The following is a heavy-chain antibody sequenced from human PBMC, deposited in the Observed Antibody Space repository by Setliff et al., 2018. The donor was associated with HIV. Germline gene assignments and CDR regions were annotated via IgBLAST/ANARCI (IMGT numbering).Heavy chain of an antibody. CDR1: GGSVSSGSYY. CDR2: IAYSGTTMYF. V-gene: IGHV4-61*01. Sequence: SETLSLTCTVSGGSVSSGSYYWSWIRQAPGKGLEWIGDIAYSGTTMYFNYNPSLESRLSLSEDTSRHQFSLKLTSVTADDTGIYYCARGPPFAYWGQGLLVTVSS. J-gene: IGHJ4*02. CDR3: ARGPPFAY.